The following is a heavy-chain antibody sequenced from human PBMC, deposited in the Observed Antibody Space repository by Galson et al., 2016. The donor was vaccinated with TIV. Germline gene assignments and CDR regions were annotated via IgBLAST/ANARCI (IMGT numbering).Heavy chain of an antibody. CDR1: GGIFRSDA. Sequence: SVKVSCRASGGIFRSDAISWVRQAPGQGLEWMGRIIAIFGTANYAQKFQGRVTIPADESTNTVYLELSSLTSEDTAVYYCARLPSYYGSGNHWFDPWGQGTLVTVSS. CDR3: ARLPSYYGSGNHWFDP. J-gene: IGHJ5*02. V-gene: IGHV1-69*13. D-gene: IGHD3-10*01. CDR2: IIAIFGTA.